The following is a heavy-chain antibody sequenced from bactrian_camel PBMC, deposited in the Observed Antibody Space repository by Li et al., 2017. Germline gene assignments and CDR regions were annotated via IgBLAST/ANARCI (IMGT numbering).Heavy chain of an antibody. Sequence: VQLVESGGDLVQPGGSLRISCVASGFTVSAYAMSWVRLPPGKGLEWVSNIDSTGGGTYYADSVKGRFTISRDKAKDTVYLQMDGLKPEDTAMYSCMTIPREWWCNGRWGQGTQVTVS. CDR2: IDSTGGGT. J-gene: IGHJ4*01. V-gene: IGHV3S40*01. D-gene: IGHD2*01. CDR3: MTIPREWWCNGR. CDR1: GFTVSAYA.